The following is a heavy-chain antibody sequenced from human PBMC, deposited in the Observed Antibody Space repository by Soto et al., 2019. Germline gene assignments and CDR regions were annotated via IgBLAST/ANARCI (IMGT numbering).Heavy chain of an antibody. CDR3: ARDSQHVWFDP. D-gene: IGHD6-13*01. Sequence: AASVKVSCKTSGYISNNYGISWVRQAPGQGLEWMGWISPYNENTNYAQKFQGRVTVTTDTSTSTAYMELRSLRSDDTAVYYCARDSQHVWFDPWGQGTPVTVSS. CDR1: GYISNNYG. J-gene: IGHJ5*02. V-gene: IGHV1-18*01. CDR2: ISPYNENT.